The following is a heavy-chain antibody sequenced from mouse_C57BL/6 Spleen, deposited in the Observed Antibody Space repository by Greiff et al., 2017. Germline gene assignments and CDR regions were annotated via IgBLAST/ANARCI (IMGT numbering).Heavy chain of an antibody. J-gene: IGHJ4*01. D-gene: IGHD1-1*01. CDR3: ARCPVYGSSWAMDY. CDR1: GFNIKNTY. Sequence: VQLKESVAELVRPGASVTLSCTASGFNIKNTYMHWVKQRPEQGLELIGRIDPANGNTKYAPKFQGKATITADTSSNTAYLQLSSLTSEDTAIYYGARCPVYGSSWAMDYWGQGTSVTVSS. CDR2: IDPANGNT. V-gene: IGHV14-3*01.